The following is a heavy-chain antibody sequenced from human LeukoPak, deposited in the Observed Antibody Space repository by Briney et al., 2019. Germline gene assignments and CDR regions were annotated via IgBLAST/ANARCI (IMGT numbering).Heavy chain of an antibody. CDR1: GGSISSSGYY. CDR2: IYYSGST. D-gene: IGHD6-19*01. V-gene: IGHV4-61*05. CDR3: ARRGSGWYVGDYYFDY. Sequence: SETLSLTYSVSGGSISSSGYYWSWIRQPPGKGLEWIGYIYYSGSTNYNPSLKSRVTISVDTSKNQFSLKLSSVTAADTAVYYCARRGSGWYVGDYYFDYWGQGTLVTVSS. J-gene: IGHJ4*02.